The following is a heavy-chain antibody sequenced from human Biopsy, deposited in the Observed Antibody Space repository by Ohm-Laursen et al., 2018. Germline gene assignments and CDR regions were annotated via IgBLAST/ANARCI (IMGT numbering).Heavy chain of an antibody. V-gene: IGHV1-58*01. Sequence: SVSASRKLSGFTLTISAVQWVRQAPGPRRGWLCWIVIGSGHTNYAQKFQERVTITRDMSTSTAYMELTSLRSEDTAVYYCAATSTLYYYYYAMDVWDQGTTITVSS. CDR3: AATSTLYYYYYAMDV. CDR1: GFTLTISA. CDR2: IVIGSGHT. J-gene: IGHJ6*02.